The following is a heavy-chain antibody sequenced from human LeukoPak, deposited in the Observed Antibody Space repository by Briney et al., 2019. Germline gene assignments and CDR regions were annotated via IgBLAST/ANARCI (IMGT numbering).Heavy chain of an antibody. CDR3: ARGRATSPDAFDI. CDR2: IIPILGIA. D-gene: IGHD5-12*01. V-gene: IGHV1-69*04. CDR1: GGTFSSYA. J-gene: IGHJ3*02. Sequence: ASVKVSCKASGGTFSSYAISWVRQAPGQGLEWMGRIIPILGIANYAQKFQGRVTITADKSTSTAYMEPSSLRSEDTAVYYCARGRATSPDAFDIWGQGTMVTVSS.